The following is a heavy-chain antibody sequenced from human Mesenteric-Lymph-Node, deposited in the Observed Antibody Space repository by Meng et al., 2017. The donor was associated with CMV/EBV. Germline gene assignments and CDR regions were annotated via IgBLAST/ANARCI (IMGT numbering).Heavy chain of an antibody. Sequence: SVKVSCKASGYTFTDFGISWVRQAPGQGLEWMGGIIPIFGTANYAQKFQGRVTITTDESTSTAYMELSSLRSEDTAVYYCARGARAAAEFWYFDLWGRGTLVTVSS. D-gene: IGHD6-13*01. CDR1: GYTFTDFG. CDR3: ARGARAAAEFWYFDL. V-gene: IGHV1-69*05. J-gene: IGHJ2*01. CDR2: IIPIFGTA.